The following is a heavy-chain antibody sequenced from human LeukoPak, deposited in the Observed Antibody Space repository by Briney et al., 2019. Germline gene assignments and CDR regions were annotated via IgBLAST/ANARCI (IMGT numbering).Heavy chain of an antibody. J-gene: IGHJ4*02. CDR3: ARDWTYYDSGGYYRGLYYFDY. D-gene: IGHD3-22*01. V-gene: IGHV4-4*07. CDR2: IYTSGST. CDR1: GGSISSYY. Sequence: PSETLSLTCTVSGGSISSYYWSWIRQPAGKGLEWIGRIYTSGSTNYNPSLKSRVTISVDKSKNQFSLKLSSVTAADTAVYYCARDWTYYDSGGYYRGLYYFDYWGQRTLVTVSS.